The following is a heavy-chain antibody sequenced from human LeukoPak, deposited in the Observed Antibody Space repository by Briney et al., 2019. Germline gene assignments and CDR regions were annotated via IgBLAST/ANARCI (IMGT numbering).Heavy chain of an antibody. D-gene: IGHD3-3*01. V-gene: IGHV4-4*07. Sequence: SETLSLTCTVSGGSISSYYWSWIRQPAGKGLEWIGRIYTSGSTNYNPSLKSRVTMSVDTSKNQFSLKLSSVTAAGTAVYYCARDNDFGGSYGMDVWGQGTTVTVSS. CDR3: ARDNDFGGSYGMDV. J-gene: IGHJ6*02. CDR2: IYTSGST. CDR1: GGSISSYY.